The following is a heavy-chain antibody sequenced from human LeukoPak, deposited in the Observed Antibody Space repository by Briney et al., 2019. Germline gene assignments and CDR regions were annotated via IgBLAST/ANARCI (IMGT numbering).Heavy chain of an antibody. Sequence: GASVKVSCKASGGTFSSYAISWVRQAPGQGLEWMGGIIPIFGTANYAQKFQGRVTITTDESTSTAYMELSSLRSEDTAVYYCARGLRGGSPFDYWGQGTLVTVSS. CDR1: GGTFSSYA. D-gene: IGHD1-26*01. J-gene: IGHJ4*02. CDR2: IIPIFGTA. V-gene: IGHV1-69*05. CDR3: ARGLRGGSPFDY.